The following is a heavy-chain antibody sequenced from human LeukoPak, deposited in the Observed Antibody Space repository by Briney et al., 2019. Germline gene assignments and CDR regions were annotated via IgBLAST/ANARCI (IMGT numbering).Heavy chain of an antibody. J-gene: IGHJ5*02. D-gene: IGHD1-1*01. V-gene: IGHV3-23*01. Sequence: GGSLRLSCSASGFSFSTYAMSWVRQAPGKGLNGVSRITGTGSTTQYAESVKGRFTISRDNSRNTLYLQMNSLRVEDTAVYYCARQPNWNDLGRFDPWGQGTLVTVYS. CDR2: ITGTGSTT. CDR1: GFSFSTYA. CDR3: ARQPNWNDLGRFDP.